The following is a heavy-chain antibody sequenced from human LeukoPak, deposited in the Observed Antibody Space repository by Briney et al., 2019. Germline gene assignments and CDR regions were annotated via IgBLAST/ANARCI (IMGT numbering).Heavy chain of an antibody. CDR3: ARGSYYYGSGSYHYYYYMDV. CDR1: GGSISSSSYY. J-gene: IGHJ6*03. Sequence: PSETLSLTCTVSGGSISSSSYYWGWIRQPPGKGLEWIGSIYYSGSTYYNPSLKSRVTISVDTSKNQFSLKLSSVTAADTAVYYCARGSYYYGSGSYHYYYYMDVWGKGTTVTVSS. CDR2: IYYSGST. V-gene: IGHV4-39*07. D-gene: IGHD3-10*01.